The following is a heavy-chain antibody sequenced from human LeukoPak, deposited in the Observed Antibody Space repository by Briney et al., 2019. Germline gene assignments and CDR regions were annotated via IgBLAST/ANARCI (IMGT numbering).Heavy chain of an antibody. CDR2: IYPGDSDT. V-gene: IGHV5-51*01. D-gene: IGHD2-15*01. CDR3: ARRHEYCSGGSCYAVDY. Sequence: GESLKISCKGSGYSFTSYWIGWVRQMPGEGLEWMGIIYPGDSDTRYSPSFQGQVTISADKSISTAYLQWSSLKASDTAMYYCARRHEYCSGGSCYAVDYWGQGTLVTVSS. CDR1: GYSFTSYW. J-gene: IGHJ4*02.